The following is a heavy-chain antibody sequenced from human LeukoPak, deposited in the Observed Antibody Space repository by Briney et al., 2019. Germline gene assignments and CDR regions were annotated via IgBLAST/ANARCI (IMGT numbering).Heavy chain of an antibody. CDR1: GFTFTSYT. CDR2: TSYDANSK. J-gene: IGHJ5*02. CDR3: AKGGWSSWFDP. V-gene: IGHV3-30-3*01. D-gene: IGHD6-19*01. Sequence: GRSLRLSCAASGFTFTSYTMHWVRLAPGRGLEWVTATSYDANSKYYADSVKGRLTISRDNSKNTVYLQMNSLRAEDSAVYYCAKGGWSSWFDPWGQGTLVTVSS.